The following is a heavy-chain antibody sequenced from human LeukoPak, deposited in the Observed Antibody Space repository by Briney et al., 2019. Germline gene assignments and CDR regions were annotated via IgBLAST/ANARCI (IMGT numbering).Heavy chain of an antibody. J-gene: IGHJ4*02. CDR3: ARDSLGTIYNY. Sequence: GGSLRLSCAASGFTFSDYYMSWIRQAPGKGLEWVSYISSSGSSIYYADSVEGRFTISRDNAKNSLSLQMNSLRAEDTAVYYCARDSLGTIYNYWGQGTLVTVSS. D-gene: IGHD2-8*01. V-gene: IGHV3-11*01. CDR2: ISSSGSSI. CDR1: GFTFSDYY.